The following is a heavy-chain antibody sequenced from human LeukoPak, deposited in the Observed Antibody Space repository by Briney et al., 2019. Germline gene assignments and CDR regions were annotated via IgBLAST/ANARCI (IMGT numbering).Heavy chain of an antibody. J-gene: IGHJ4*02. CDR3: ARHRYVDRLSPFGF. V-gene: IGHV4-59*08. CDR2: IHDSGST. CDR1: GGTISSYY. D-gene: IGHD3-9*01. Sequence: PSETLSLTCTVSGGTISSYYWNWIRQPPGKGLEWIGYIHDSGSTKYNPSLKSRVTISVDTSNNQFSLKLSSATAADTAVYYCARHRYVDRLSPFGFWGQGTLVTVSS.